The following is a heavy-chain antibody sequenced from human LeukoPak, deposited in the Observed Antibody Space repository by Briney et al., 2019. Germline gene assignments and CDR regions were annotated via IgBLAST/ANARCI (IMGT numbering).Heavy chain of an antibody. CDR2: IYPDGTT. J-gene: IGHJ4*02. CDR1: GVTVSRNY. V-gene: IGHV3-53*01. CDR3: AKVTTTVVTVDYFDY. Sequence: GGSLSLYCAASGVTVSRNYMSWLRQAQGKGLEWVPVIYPDGTTYYTDSVKGRITISRDDSKSTLYLQMNSLRAEDTAVYYCAKVTTTVVTVDYFDYWGQGTLVTVSS. D-gene: IGHD4-23*01.